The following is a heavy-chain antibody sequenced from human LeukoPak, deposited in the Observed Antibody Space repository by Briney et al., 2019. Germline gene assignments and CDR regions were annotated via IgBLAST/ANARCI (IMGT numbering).Heavy chain of an antibody. Sequence: PSETLSLTCTVHGGSFSGYYWSWIRQPPGKGLEWIGEINHSGSTNYNPSLKSRVTISVDTSKNQFSLKLSSVTAADTAVYYCASTGTGVVPAAIGYWGQGTLVTVSS. J-gene: IGHJ4*02. D-gene: IGHD2-2*02. CDR3: ASTGTGVVPAAIGY. CDR2: INHSGST. V-gene: IGHV4-34*01. CDR1: GGSFSGYY.